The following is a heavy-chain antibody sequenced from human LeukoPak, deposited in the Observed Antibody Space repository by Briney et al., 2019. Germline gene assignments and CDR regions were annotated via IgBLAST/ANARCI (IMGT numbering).Heavy chain of an antibody. D-gene: IGHD6-19*01. CDR1: GFTFDDYG. V-gene: IGHV3-20*04. CDR2: INWNGGST. CDR3: ARVFSSGWYFYYYYMDV. Sequence: GGSLRLSCAASGFTFDDYGMNWVRQAPGKGLEWVSGINWNGGSTGYADSVKGRFTISRDNSRNTLYLQMNSLRAEDTAVYYCARVFSSGWYFYYYYMDVWGKGTTVTVSS. J-gene: IGHJ6*03.